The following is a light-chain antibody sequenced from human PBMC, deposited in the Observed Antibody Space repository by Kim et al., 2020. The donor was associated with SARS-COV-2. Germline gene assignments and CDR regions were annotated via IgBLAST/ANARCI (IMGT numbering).Light chain of an antibody. V-gene: IGLV3-1*01. CDR2: QDT. CDR1: NLGDTY. Sequence: SYELTQPPSVSVSPGQTASITCSGDNLGDTYTSWYQQKPGQSPVVDIFQDTKCPSAISERFSGSNSGNTATLTIRGTQAMDESDYYCQSWDRRTVV. J-gene: IGLJ2*01. CDR3: QSWDRRTVV.